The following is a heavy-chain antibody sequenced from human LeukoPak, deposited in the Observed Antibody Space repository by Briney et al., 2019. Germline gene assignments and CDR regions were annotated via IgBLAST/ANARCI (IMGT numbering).Heavy chain of an antibody. CDR2: ISGSGGST. Sequence: GGSLRLSCAASGFTFSSYAMSWVRQAPGKGLEWVSAISGSGGSTYYADSVKGRFTIPRDNSKNTLYLQMNSLRAEDTAVYYCAKSGTSLNYYYYYMDVWGKGTTVTVSS. J-gene: IGHJ6*03. D-gene: IGHD6-13*01. V-gene: IGHV3-23*01. CDR3: AKSGTSLNYYYYYMDV. CDR1: GFTFSSYA.